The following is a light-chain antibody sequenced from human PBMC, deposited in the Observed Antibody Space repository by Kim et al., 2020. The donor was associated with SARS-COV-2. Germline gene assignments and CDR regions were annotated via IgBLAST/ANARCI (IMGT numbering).Light chain of an antibody. CDR1: SGHSSYA. V-gene: IGLV4-69*01. Sequence: QLVLTQSHSASASLGASVKLTCTLSSGHSSYAIAWHQQQPEKGPRYLMKLNSDGSHSKGDGIPDRFSGSSSGAERYLTISSLQSEDEADYYCQTWGTGIQVFGGGTQLTVL. J-gene: IGLJ2*01. CDR2: LNSDGSH. CDR3: QTWGTGIQV.